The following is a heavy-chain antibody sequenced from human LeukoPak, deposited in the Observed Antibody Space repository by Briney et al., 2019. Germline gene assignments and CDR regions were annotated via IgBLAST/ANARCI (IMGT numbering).Heavy chain of an antibody. J-gene: IGHJ4*02. CDR3: ARGRGCSSTSCYPDYFDY. D-gene: IGHD2-2*01. CDR2: MNPNSGNT. V-gene: IGHV1-8*01. Sequence: ASVKVSCKASGYTFTSYDINWVRRATGQGLEWMGWMNPNSGNTGYAQKFQGRVTMTRNTSISTAYMELSSLRSEDTAVYYCARGRGCSSTSCYPDYFDYWGQGTLVTVSS. CDR1: GYTFTSYD.